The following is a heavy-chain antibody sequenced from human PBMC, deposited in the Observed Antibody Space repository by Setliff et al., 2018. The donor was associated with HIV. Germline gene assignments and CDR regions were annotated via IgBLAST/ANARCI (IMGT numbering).Heavy chain of an antibody. J-gene: IGHJ4*02. Sequence: SETLSLTCTVSGGSISTSNYYWGWVRQPPGKGLEWVGNVDYTGSTYYNPSLKSRVTISVDTSKNQFSLRLNSVTAADTAVYYCARGGGYDRSGYYPFDYWGQGTPVTVSS. CDR3: ARGGGYDRSGYYPFDY. D-gene: IGHD3-22*01. CDR2: VDYTGST. V-gene: IGHV4-39*07. CDR1: GGSISTSNYY.